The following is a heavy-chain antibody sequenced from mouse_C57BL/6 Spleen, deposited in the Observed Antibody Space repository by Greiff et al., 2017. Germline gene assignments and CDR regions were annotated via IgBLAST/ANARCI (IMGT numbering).Heavy chain of an antibody. D-gene: IGHD2-1*01. Sequence: QVQLQQPGAELVKPGASVKLSCKASGYTFTSYWMHWVKLRPGQGLEWIGMIHPNSGSTNYNEKFKSKATLTVDKSSSTAYMQLSSLTSEDSAVYYCARGYYGNVYAMDYWGQGTSVTVSS. J-gene: IGHJ4*01. V-gene: IGHV1-64*01. CDR3: ARGYYGNVYAMDY. CDR1: GYTFTSYW. CDR2: IHPNSGST.